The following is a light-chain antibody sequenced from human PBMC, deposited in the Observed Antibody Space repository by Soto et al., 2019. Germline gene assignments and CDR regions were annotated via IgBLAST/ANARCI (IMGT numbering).Light chain of an antibody. CDR2: GAS. V-gene: IGKV3-15*01. J-gene: IGKJ1*01. Sequence: EVVMTQTPATLSVSPGERATLSCRASQSVSTNLAWYQQKPGQAPRLLIYGASRRATGVPAGFSGTGSGTEFTLTISSLQSEDFAVYYCQHYNNWPPWTFGQGTKVEIK. CDR3: QHYNNWPPWT. CDR1: QSVSTN.